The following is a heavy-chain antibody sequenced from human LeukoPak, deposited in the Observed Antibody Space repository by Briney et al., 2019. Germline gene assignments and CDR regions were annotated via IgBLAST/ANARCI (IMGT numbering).Heavy chain of an antibody. CDR1: GGSISSYY. J-gene: IGHJ5*02. Sequence: PSETLSLTCTVSGGSISSYYWSWIRQPPGKGLEWIGYIYYSGSTNYNPSLKSRVTISVDTSKNQFSLKLSSVTAADTAVYYCAREDYDILTGYYFRRFDPWGQGTLVTVSS. V-gene: IGHV4-59*01. CDR3: AREDYDILTGYYFRRFDP. D-gene: IGHD3-9*01. CDR2: IYYSGST.